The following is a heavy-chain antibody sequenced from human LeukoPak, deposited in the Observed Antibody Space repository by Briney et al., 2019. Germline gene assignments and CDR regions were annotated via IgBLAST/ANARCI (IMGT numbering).Heavy chain of an antibody. CDR1: GYTFTGYY. D-gene: IGHD5-18*01. Sequence: ASVKVSCKASGYTFTGYYMHWVRQAPGQGLEWMGWINPNSGGTNYAQKFQGRVTMARDTSISTAYMELSSLRSEDTAVYYCARGAIEGQLWFAMGFDPWGQGTLVTVSS. V-gene: IGHV1-2*02. CDR3: ARGAIEGQLWFAMGFDP. CDR2: INPNSGGT. J-gene: IGHJ5*02.